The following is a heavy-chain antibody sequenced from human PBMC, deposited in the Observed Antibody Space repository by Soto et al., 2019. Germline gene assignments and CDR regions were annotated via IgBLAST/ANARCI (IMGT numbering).Heavy chain of an antibody. CDR1: GFLFTDYY. D-gene: IGHD2-8*01. Sequence: QVQLDESGGGLVKPGGSLRLSCTASGFLFTDYYMSWIRQPPGKGLEWLAYIDGSSDYTNSADSVKGRFTISRDNAKNSVFLQMNNLRADDTAVYYCARDLRFSSTNYFDFWGRGTLVTVSS. CDR3: ARDLRFSSTNYFDF. CDR2: IDGSSDYT. J-gene: IGHJ4*02. V-gene: IGHV3-11*06.